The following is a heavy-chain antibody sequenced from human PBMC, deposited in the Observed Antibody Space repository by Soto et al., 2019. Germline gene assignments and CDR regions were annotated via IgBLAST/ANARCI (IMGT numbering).Heavy chain of an antibody. CDR3: AATEGDYGALSAAVNDPFDY. Sequence: SVKVSCKASGFTFTSSAVQWVRQARVQRLEWIGWIVVGSGNTNYAQKFQERVTITRDMSTSTAYMELSSLRSEDTAVYYCAATEGDYGALSAAVNDPFDYWGQGTLVTVSS. CDR2: IVVGSGNT. J-gene: IGHJ4*02. CDR1: GFTFTSSA. V-gene: IGHV1-58*01. D-gene: IGHD4-17*01.